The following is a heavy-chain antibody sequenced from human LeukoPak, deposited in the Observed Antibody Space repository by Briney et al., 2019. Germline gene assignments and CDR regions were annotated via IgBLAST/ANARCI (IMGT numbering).Heavy chain of an antibody. D-gene: IGHD3-16*02. V-gene: IGHV4-30-4*08. CDR2: IYYSGST. J-gene: IGHJ3*02. CDR3: ALMITFGGVIVIQGAFDI. Sequence: PSQTLYLTCTVSGGSISSGDYYWSWIRQPPGKGLEWIGYIYYSGSTYYNPSLKSRVTISVDTSKNQFSMKLSSVTAADTAVYYCALMITFGGVIVIQGAFDIWGQGTVVTVSS. CDR1: GGSISSGDYY.